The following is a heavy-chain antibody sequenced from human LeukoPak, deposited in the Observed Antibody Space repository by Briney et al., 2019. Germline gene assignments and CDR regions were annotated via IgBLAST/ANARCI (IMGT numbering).Heavy chain of an antibody. J-gene: IGHJ4*02. CDR3: ARGGPQLGVDY. CDR1: GFTVSSNY. Sequence: PGGSLRLSCAASGFTVSSNYMSWVRQAPGKGLGWVSSISSSSSYIYYADSVKGRFTISRDNAKNSLYLQMNSLRAEDTAVYYCARGGPQLGVDYWGQGTLVTVSS. D-gene: IGHD1-1*01. V-gene: IGHV3-21*01. CDR2: ISSSSSYI.